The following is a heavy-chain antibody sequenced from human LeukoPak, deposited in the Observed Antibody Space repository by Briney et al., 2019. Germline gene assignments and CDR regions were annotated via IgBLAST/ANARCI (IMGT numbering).Heavy chain of an antibody. CDR2: ILTSGTT. D-gene: IGHD1-7*01. CDR3: ARLRVSGNYLYYFDY. CDR1: NCSIRNYH. J-gene: IGHJ4*02. V-gene: IGHV4-4*09. Sequence: SETLPLTRPFSNCSIRNYHWSWARQPPGKGLEVIGFILTSGTTNYNPSLKSRLTISVDTSKNQFTLKLSSVTAADTAVYYCARLRVSGNYLYYFDYWGQGTLVTVSS.